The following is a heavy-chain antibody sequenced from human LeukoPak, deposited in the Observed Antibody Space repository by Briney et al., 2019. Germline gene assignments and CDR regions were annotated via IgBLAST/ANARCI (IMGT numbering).Heavy chain of an antibody. D-gene: IGHD1-14*01. Sequence: TSETLSLTCTVSGGSISSSNYYWGWIRQPPGKGLEWIGSMYYSGSTYYNPSLKSRVTISVDTSKNQFSLKLSSVTAADTAVYYCARVGPWVNPDYYYYYMDVWGKGTTVTVSS. CDR1: GGSISSSNYY. V-gene: IGHV4-39*01. J-gene: IGHJ6*03. CDR2: MYYSGST. CDR3: ARVGPWVNPDYYYYYMDV.